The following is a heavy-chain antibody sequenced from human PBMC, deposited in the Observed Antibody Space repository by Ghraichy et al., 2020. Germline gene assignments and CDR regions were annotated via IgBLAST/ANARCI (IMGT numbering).Heavy chain of an antibody. CDR3: AREGGTTNYFDY. CDR1: GGSFSGYY. J-gene: IGHJ4*02. Sequence: SETLSLTCAVYGGSFSGYYWSWIRQPPGKGLEWIGEINHSGSTNYNPSLKSRVTISVDTSKNQFSLKLSSVTAADTAVYYCAREGGTTNYFDYWVQGTLVTVSS. V-gene: IGHV4-34*01. D-gene: IGHD1-1*01. CDR2: INHSGST.